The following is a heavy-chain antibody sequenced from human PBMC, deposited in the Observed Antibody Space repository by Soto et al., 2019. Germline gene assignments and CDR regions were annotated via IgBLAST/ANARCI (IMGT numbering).Heavy chain of an antibody. V-gene: IGHV4-4*07. CDR2: IYSGGRN. J-gene: IGHJ4*02. CDR3: ARGSSRWDY. D-gene: IGHD6-13*01. Sequence: PAETLSLTCTVSGGSISSFDWSWIRQPAGKGLEWIGRIYSGGRNNYNPSLKTRVAMSVDTSKHQFSLRVSYVTAADRAMYYCARGSSRWDYWGQGTLVTVSS. CDR1: GGSISSFD.